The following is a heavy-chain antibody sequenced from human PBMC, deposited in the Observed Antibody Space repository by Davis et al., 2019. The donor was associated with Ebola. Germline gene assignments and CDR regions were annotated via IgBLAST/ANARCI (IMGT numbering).Heavy chain of an antibody. J-gene: IGHJ4*02. D-gene: IGHD4-11*01. CDR2: IRSKANSYAT. CDR3: TIYSNAVDY. CDR1: GSTFSGSA. Sequence: GESLKISCAASGSTFSGSAMHWVRQASGKGLEWVGRIRSKANSYATAYAASVKGRFTISRDDSKNTAYLQMNSLKTEDTAVYYCTIYSNAVDYWGQGTLVTVSS. V-gene: IGHV3-73*01.